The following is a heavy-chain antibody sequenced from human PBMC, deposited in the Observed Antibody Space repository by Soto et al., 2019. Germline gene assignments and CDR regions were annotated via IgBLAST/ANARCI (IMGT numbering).Heavy chain of an antibody. CDR3: ARDHRWGYEYGDYGDS. J-gene: IGHJ4*02. Sequence: EVQLVESGGGVVRPGGSLRLSCAASGFGFDEYGMSWVRQGPGMGLEWVSGINRHGDSTGYADSVKGRVTISRDNAKNSLYLQMNGLKAEDTAVYYCARDHRWGYEYGDYGDSWGQGTLVTVSS. V-gene: IGHV3-20*04. D-gene: IGHD2-21*01. CDR1: GFGFDEYG. CDR2: INRHGDST.